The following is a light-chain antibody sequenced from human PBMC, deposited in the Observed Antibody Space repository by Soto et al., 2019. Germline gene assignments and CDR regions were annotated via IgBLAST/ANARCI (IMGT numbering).Light chain of an antibody. CDR2: LVS. V-gene: IGKV2-28*01. Sequence: DIGVTQSPLSLPVTPGERASISFRASPSLLHTNGYYYLDWYLQKPRHSPQLLIYLVSNRASGVPDRFTRRGGAIDVTLKIMRVEAEDVGVYYCMEALQHLITFGGGTKVDIK. J-gene: IGKJ4*01. CDR3: MEALQHLIT. CDR1: PSLLHTNGYYY.